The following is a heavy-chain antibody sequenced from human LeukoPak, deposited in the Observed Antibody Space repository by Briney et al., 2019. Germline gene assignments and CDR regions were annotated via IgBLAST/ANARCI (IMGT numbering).Heavy chain of an antibody. V-gene: IGHV4-34*01. J-gene: IGHJ6*02. D-gene: IGHD5-12*01. Sequence: MTSETLSLTCAVYGGSFSGYYWSWIRQPPGKGLEWIGEINHSGSTNYNPSLKSRVTISVDTSKNQFSLKLSSVTAADTAVYYCARGRPRFYYYYGMDVWGQGTTVTVSS. CDR3: ARGRPRFYYYYGMDV. CDR2: INHSGST. CDR1: GGSFSGYY.